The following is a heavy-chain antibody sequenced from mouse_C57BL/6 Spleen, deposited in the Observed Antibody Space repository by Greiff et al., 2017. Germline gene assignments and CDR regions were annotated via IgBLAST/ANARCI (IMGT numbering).Heavy chain of an antibody. CDR3: ARGDGKGYFDY. J-gene: IGHJ2*01. CDR1: GYTFTSYW. V-gene: IGHV1-61*01. CDR2: IYPSDSET. Sequence: QVQLQQPGAELVRPGSSVKLSCKASGYTFTSYWMDWVKQRPGQGLEWIGNIYPSDSETHYNQKFKDKATLTVDKSSSTAYMQLSSLTSEDSAVYYCARGDGKGYFDYWGQGTTLTVSS. D-gene: IGHD2-1*01.